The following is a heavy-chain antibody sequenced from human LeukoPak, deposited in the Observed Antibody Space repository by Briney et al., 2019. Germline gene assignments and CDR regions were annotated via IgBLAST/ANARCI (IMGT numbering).Heavy chain of an antibody. J-gene: IGHJ4*02. V-gene: IGHV3-30*02. CDR1: GFTFSSYG. D-gene: IGHD6-19*01. CDR2: IRYDGSNK. Sequence: GGSLRLSCAASGFTFSSYGMHWVRQAPGKGLEWVAFIRYDGSNKYYADSVKGRFTISRDNSKNTLCLQMNSLRAEDTAVYYCAKEGTSGLYYFDYWGQGTLVTVSS. CDR3: AKEGTSGLYYFDY.